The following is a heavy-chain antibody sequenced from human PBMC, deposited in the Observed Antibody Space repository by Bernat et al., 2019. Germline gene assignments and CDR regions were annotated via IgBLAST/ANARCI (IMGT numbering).Heavy chain of an antibody. J-gene: IGHJ6*02. CDR3: AGHGDGYCSSTSCPYYYYYYGMDV. CDR1: GYSFTSYW. CDR2: IDPSDSYT. Sequence: EVQLVQSGAEVKKPGESLRISCKGSGYSFTSYWISWVRQMPGKGLEWMGRIDPSDSYTNYSPSFQGHVTISADKSISTAYLQGSGLKASDTAMYYCAGHGDGYCSSTSCPYYYYYYGMDVWGQGTTVTVSS. V-gene: IGHV5-10-1*03. D-gene: IGHD2-2*03.